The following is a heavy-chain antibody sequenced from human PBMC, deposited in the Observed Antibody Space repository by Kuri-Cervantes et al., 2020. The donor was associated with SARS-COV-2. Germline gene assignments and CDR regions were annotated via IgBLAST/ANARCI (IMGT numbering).Heavy chain of an antibody. CDR1: GFTVSSNY. CDR2: IYSGGST. Sequence: GGSLRLSCAASGFTVSSNYMSWVRQAPGKGLEWVSVIYSGGSTYYADSVKGRFTISRDNSKKTLYLQMNSLRAEDTAVYYCARWGGSSGSNWYFDLWGRGTLVTVSS. D-gene: IGHD3-22*01. V-gene: IGHV3-53*01. J-gene: IGHJ2*01. CDR3: ARWGGSSGSNWYFDL.